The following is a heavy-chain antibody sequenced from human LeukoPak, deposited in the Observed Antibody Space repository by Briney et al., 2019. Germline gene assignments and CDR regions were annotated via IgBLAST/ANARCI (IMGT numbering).Heavy chain of an antibody. CDR2: ISDVEKIP. CDR3: ARHDSYIPY. J-gene: IGHJ4*02. CDR1: GFTFTNYA. Sequence: GGSLRLSCAASGFTFTNYAMSWVRQAPGKGLEWVSGISDVEKIPYYSDSVKGRFTISRDNSKKTVYLQMNNLRAEDTAVYFCARHDSYIPYGGQGIPVTVSS. D-gene: IGHD3-10*01. V-gene: IGHV3-23*01.